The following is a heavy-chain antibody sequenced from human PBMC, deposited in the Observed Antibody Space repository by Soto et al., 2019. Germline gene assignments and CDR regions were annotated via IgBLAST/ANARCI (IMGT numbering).Heavy chain of an antibody. D-gene: IGHD2-2*01. CDR2: INHSGST. J-gene: IGHJ6*03. CDR3: ARGRVVVVPAATFSNNYMDV. Sequence: PSETLSLTCAVYGGSFSGYYWSWIRQPPGKGLEWIGEINHSGSTNYNPSLKSRVTISVDTSKNQFSLKLSSVTAADTAVYYCARGRVVVVPAATFSNNYMDVWGKGTTVTVSS. V-gene: IGHV4-34*01. CDR1: GGSFSGYY.